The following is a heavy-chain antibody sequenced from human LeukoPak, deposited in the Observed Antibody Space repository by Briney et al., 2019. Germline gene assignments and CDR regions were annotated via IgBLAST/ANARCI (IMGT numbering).Heavy chain of an antibody. CDR1: GFPFSSYA. V-gene: IGHV3-30-3*01. D-gene: IGHD3-9*01. CDR3: ARDRELLRYFGMVDY. Sequence: GGSLRLSCAASGFPFSSYAMHWVRQAPGKGLEWVAVISYDGSNKYYADSVKGRFTISRDTSKNTLYLHMTSLRAEDTSVYYCARDRELLRYFGMVDYWGQGTLVTVSS. CDR2: ISYDGSNK. J-gene: IGHJ4*02.